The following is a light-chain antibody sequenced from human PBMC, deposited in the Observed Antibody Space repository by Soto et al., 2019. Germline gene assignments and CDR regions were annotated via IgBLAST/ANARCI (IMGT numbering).Light chain of an antibody. CDR1: QSVSSN. Sequence: EIVMTQSPATLSVSPGERATHSCRASQSVSSNLAWYQQKPGQAPSLLIYGASTSATGLPARFSRSSTGTAFTLTICILQREDYAVSRCDQYDNWPSFGQGTKEDI. CDR2: GAS. J-gene: IGKJ2*03. V-gene: IGKV3-15*01. CDR3: DQYDNWPS.